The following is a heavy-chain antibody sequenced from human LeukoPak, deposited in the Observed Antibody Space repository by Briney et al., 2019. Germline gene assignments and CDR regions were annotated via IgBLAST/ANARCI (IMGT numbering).Heavy chain of an antibody. D-gene: IGHD2-21*02. CDR3: ATSPTSDSPGY. CDR1: GGTFSTYA. V-gene: IGHV1-69*13. CDR2: IIPILATA. J-gene: IGHJ4*02. Sequence: SVKVSCKASGGTFSTYAISWVRQAPGQGLEWMGGIIPILATANYAQKFQGRVTITADESTSTAYMQLSSLRSEDTAVYYCATSPTSDSPGYWGQGTLVTVSS.